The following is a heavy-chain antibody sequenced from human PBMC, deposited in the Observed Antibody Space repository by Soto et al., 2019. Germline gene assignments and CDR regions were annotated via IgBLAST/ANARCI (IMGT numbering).Heavy chain of an antibody. CDR1: GGSVTNYY. V-gene: IGHV4-59*02. Sequence: SETLSLTCTVSGGSVTNYYWSWVRQPPGKGLEWIGYVYYTGRTNYSPSLESRVIVSVDTSKNQFSLKLSSVTAADTAVYYCARDSSDSWYSPMDPWGQGILVTVSS. J-gene: IGHJ5*02. CDR2: VYYTGRT. CDR3: ARDSSDSWYSPMDP. D-gene: IGHD3-22*01.